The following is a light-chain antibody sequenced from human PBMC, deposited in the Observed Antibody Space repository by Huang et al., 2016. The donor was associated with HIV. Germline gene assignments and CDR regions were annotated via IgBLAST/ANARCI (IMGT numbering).Light chain of an antibody. CDR2: DAS. J-gene: IGKJ4*01. CDR1: QDSSNY. V-gene: IGKV1-33*01. CDR3: QHFDNLALT. Sequence: DIQMTQSPSSLAASVGDRVTITCQASQDSSNYLNWYQQKPGKAPKLLIYDASNLETGVPSRFSGSGSGTEFTFTISSLQPEDIATYYCQHFDNLALTFGGGTKVQIK.